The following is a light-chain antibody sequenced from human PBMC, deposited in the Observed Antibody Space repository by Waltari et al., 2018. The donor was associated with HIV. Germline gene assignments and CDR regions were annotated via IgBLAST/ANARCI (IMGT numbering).Light chain of an antibody. V-gene: IGLV1-40*01. CDR3: QSYDSSLSGSV. Sequence: QSVLTQPPSVSGAPGQRVTISCTGSSSNIGAGYDVHWYQQLPGTAHKLLIYGNSNRPSGVPDRFSGSKSGTSASLAITGLQAEDEADYYCQSYDSSLSGSVFGGGTKLTV. CDR1: SSNIGAGYD. J-gene: IGLJ2*01. CDR2: GNS.